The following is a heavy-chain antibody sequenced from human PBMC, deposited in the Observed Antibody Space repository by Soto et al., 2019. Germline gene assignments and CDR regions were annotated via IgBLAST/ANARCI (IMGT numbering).Heavy chain of an antibody. CDR2: IEQDGSEK. Sequence: GGSLRLSCAASGFTFSSSWMSWVRQAPGKGLEWVANIEQDGSEKYYVDSVKGRFTISRDNAKNSLYLQMHSLRAEDTALYYCARVSMAAAASDYWGQGTLVTVSS. CDR3: ARVSMAAAASDY. CDR1: GFTFSSSW. D-gene: IGHD6-13*01. V-gene: IGHV3-7*01. J-gene: IGHJ4*02.